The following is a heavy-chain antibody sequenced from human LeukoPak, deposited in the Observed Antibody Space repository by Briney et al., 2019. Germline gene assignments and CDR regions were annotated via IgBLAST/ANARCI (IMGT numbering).Heavy chain of an antibody. J-gene: IGHJ4*02. V-gene: IGHV3-7*01. D-gene: IGHD6-13*01. CDR3: ARDRPSGYSSSWYGEYYFDY. CDR2: IKQDGSEK. Sequence: PGGSLRLSCAASGFTFSSYWMSWVRQAPGKGLEWVANIKQDGSEKYYVDSVKGRFTISRDNAKNSLYLQMNSLRAEDTAVYYCARDRPSGYSSSWYGEYYFDYWGQGTLVTVSS. CDR1: GFTFSSYW.